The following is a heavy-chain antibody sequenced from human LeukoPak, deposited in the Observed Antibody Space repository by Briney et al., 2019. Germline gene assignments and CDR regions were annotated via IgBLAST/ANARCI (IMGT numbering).Heavy chain of an antibody. J-gene: IGHJ6*01. CDR2: VRDSGSTT. CDR1: GFTFSSHA. D-gene: IGHD2-2*01. Sequence: QTGGSLRLSCAASGFTFSSHAMTWVRQAPGKGLEWVSAVRDSGSTTFYADSVKGRFAISRDNSRNTLFLQMNSLRADDTAVYYCARPVCCRNCYYRMVVWGKGTTVTVSS. CDR3: ARPVCCRNCYYRMVV. V-gene: IGHV3-23*01.